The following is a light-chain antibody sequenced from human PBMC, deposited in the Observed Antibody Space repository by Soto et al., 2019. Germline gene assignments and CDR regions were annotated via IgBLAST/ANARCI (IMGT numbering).Light chain of an antibody. CDR3: CLYAGSRTFV. CDR2: EGT. Sequence: QSARTQPASVSGSPGQSITGSCTGSSSDVGAYNLVSWYQQHPEKPPRLIIYEGTNRPSGISHRFSGSKSDNTDSLTSAWLRAEDEAQYHCCLYAGSRTFVFGGETKLTVL. V-gene: IGLV2-23*01. J-gene: IGLJ3*02. CDR1: SSDVGAYNL.